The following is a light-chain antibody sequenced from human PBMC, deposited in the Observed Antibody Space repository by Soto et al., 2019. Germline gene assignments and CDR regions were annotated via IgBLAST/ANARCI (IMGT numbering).Light chain of an antibody. CDR3: HQRYSVRLVT. Sequence: ALEHSPATLSXXSGEXVTLXXRXSQSVSNSLAWYQQEPRQPPKLLIYDVSNRATRIPTKFSCRPTGTDFNLTITSMVPKDFAVSFCHQRYSVRLVTFGQLTRLDI. CDR2: DVS. CDR1: QSVSNS. V-gene: IGKV3-11*01. J-gene: IGKJ5*01.